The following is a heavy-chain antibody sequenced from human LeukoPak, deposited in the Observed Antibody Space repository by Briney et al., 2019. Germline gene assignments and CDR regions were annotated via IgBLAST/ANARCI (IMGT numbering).Heavy chain of an antibody. V-gene: IGHV5-51*01. CDR1: GYSFTSYW. CDR2: IYPGDSDT. Sequence: PGESLKISCKGSGYSFTSYWIGWVRQMPGKGLEWMGTIYPGDSDTRYSPSFQGQVTISADKSISTAYLQWSSLKASDTAMYYCATTPYSSGWPFDYWGQGTLVTVSS. D-gene: IGHD6-19*01. J-gene: IGHJ4*02. CDR3: ATTPYSSGWPFDY.